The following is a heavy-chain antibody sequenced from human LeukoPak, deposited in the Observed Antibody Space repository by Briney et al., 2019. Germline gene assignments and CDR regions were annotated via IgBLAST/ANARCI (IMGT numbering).Heavy chain of an antibody. CDR1: GYTFTNYW. CDR3: ARAYCSGTTCYRGFDY. J-gene: IGHJ4*02. Sequence: PGESLKISCKGSGYTFTNYWIDWVRQMPGKGLEWMGIIYPGDSDTKYRPSFQGQVTISADKSISTAYLQWSSLKASDTAMYYCARAYCSGTTCYRGFDYWGQGTLVTVSS. V-gene: IGHV5-51*01. CDR2: IYPGDSDT. D-gene: IGHD2-2*02.